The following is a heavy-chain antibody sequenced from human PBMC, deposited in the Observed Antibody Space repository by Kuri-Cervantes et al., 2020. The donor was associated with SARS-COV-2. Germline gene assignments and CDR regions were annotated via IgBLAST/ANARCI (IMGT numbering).Heavy chain of an antibody. J-gene: IGHJ5*02. CDR2: IIPIFGTA. V-gene: IGHV1-69*05. D-gene: IGHD2-2*02. Sequence: SVKVSCKASGGTFSSYAISWVRQAPGQGLEWMGGIIPIFGTANYAQKFQGRVTMTRDTSTSTVYMELSSLRSEDTAVYYCTREFDIVVVPAAIGFDPWGQGTLVTVSS. CDR1: GGTFSSYA. CDR3: TREFDIVVVPAAIGFDP.